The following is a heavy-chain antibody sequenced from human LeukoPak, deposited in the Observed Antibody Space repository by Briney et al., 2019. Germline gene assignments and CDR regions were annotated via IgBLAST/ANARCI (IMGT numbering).Heavy chain of an antibody. Sequence: PGGSLRLSCVASGFTVSSYAMSWVRQAPGKGREWVSAIRGSGGSTYYADSVKGRFTISRDNSKNTLYLQMNSLRAEDTAVCYCAKPKWELLPYYYYYMDVWGKGTTVTVSS. J-gene: IGHJ6*03. D-gene: IGHD1-26*01. V-gene: IGHV3-23*01. CDR2: IRGSGGST. CDR1: GFTVSSYA. CDR3: AKPKWELLPYYYYYMDV.